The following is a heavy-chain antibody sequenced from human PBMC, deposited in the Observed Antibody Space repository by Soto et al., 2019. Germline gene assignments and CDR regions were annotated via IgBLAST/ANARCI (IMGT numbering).Heavy chain of an antibody. J-gene: IGHJ4*02. D-gene: IGHD2-8*02. CDR2: ISKDGSVK. V-gene: IGHV3-30*03. CDR3: TGEVASGY. CDR1: GFTFSSYG. Sequence: QVQLVESGGGVVQPGRSLRLSCVASGFTFSSYGMHWVRQAPGKGLEWVAVISKDGSVKYYADSVKGRFTISRDNSKNALYLQMNSLGAEDTAAYYCTGEVASGYWGQGTLVTVSS.